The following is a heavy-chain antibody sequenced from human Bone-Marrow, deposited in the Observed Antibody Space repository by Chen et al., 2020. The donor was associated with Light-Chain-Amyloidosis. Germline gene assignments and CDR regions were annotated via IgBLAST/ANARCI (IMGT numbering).Heavy chain of an antibody. CDR3: ARVMVMTAMHWDAFDT. Sequence: ELVETGGGFVQPGGSRRLSCVVSGFRVSREYMTWVRQAPGKGLEWVSVLYSAGKTYYTDSVRGRFTISRDDSKNTLYLQMNSLXAEDTAMYYCARVMVMTAMHWDAFDTWGQGTMVTVSS. D-gene: IGHD2-21*02. J-gene: IGHJ3*02. CDR2: LYSAGKT. V-gene: IGHV3-53*02. CDR1: GFRVSREY.